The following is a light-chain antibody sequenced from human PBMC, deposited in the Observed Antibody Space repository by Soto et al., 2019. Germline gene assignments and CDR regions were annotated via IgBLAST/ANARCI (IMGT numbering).Light chain of an antibody. Sequence: EIVLTQSPGTLSLSPGESATLSCRASQGIGRYLAWFQQKPGQPPRLLIYDASTRAPGIPGRFSGSVSGTDFTLTISSLEPEDFAVYYCHQRSNWPLTFGPGTKVEI. CDR3: HQRSNWPLT. J-gene: IGKJ3*01. V-gene: IGKV3-11*01. CDR1: QGIGRY. CDR2: DAS.